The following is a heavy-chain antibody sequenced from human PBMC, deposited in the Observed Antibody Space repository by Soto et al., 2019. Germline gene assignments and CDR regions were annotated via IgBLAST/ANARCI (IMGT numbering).Heavy chain of an antibody. Sequence: SETLSLTCAVYGGSFSGYYWSWIRQPPGKGLEWIGEINHNGSTKYNPSLKSLVTISVDTSKNQFSLKLGSVTAADTAVYYCARVPRCSSTSCYADLRYNWFDPWGQGTLVTVSS. CDR2: INHNGST. J-gene: IGHJ5*02. CDR1: GGSFSGYY. V-gene: IGHV4-34*01. CDR3: ARVPRCSSTSCYADLRYNWFDP. D-gene: IGHD2-2*01.